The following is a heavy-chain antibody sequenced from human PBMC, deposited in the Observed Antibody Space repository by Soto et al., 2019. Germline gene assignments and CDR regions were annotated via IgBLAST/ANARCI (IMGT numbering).Heavy chain of an antibody. CDR2: IKQDGSEK. CDR3: ARARGYYGSGSRGYYYMDV. D-gene: IGHD3-10*01. CDR1: GFTFSSYW. V-gene: IGHV3-7*01. J-gene: IGHJ6*03. Sequence: EVQLVESGGGLVQPGGSLSLSCAASGFTFSSYWMSWVRQARGKGLEWVANIKQDGSEKYYVDSVKGRFALSRDNAKNSLYLRMNSVRAEDTAVYYCARARGYYGSGSRGYYYMDVWCKGTTVTVSS.